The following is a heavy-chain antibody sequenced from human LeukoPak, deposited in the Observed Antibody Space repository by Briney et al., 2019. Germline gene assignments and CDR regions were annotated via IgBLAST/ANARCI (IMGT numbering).Heavy chain of an antibody. J-gene: IGHJ4*02. D-gene: IGHD6-6*01. CDR2: IYTSGST. CDR3: ARVPSSSSGGVDY. Sequence: SETLSLTCTVSGGSISSGSYYWSWIRQPAGKGLEWIGRIYTSGSTNYNPSLKSRVTISVDTSKNQFSLKLSSVTAADTAVYYCARVPSSSSGGVDYWGQGTLVTVSS. CDR1: GGSISSGSYY. V-gene: IGHV4-61*02.